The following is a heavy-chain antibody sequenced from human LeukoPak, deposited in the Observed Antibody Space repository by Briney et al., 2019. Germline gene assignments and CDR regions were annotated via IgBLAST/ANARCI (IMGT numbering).Heavy chain of an antibody. V-gene: IGHV3-23*01. CDR1: GFTFSSYS. CDR2: ISGSGGST. CDR3: AKDFSLESGLTDIVVEPAANWGGDY. D-gene: IGHD2-2*01. J-gene: IGHJ4*02. Sequence: GGSLRLSCAASGFTFSSYSMNWVRQAPGKGLEWVSAISGSGGSTYYADSVKGRFTISRDNSKNTPYLLMNSLRAEDTAVYYCAKDFSLESGLTDIVVEPAANWGGDYWGQGTLVTVSS.